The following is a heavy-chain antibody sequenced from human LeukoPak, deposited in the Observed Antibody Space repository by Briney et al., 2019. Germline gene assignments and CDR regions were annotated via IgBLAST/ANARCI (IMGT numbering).Heavy chain of an antibody. D-gene: IGHD2-8*02. J-gene: IGHJ4*02. CDR3: ARDSRTGYYFGY. CDR2: IYNSGST. Sequence: SEKLSFNGTGYACSISGFYWSWLRHRPGNELMWFGYIYNSGSTNSKHPLKSRVTISVDTSNSQVSLELSSLTAADTAVYYCARDSRTGYYFGYWGQDNRVTVLS. CDR1: ACSISGFY. V-gene: IGHV4-59*01.